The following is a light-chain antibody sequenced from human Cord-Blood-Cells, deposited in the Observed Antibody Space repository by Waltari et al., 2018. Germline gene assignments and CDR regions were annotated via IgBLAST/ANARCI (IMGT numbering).Light chain of an antibody. CDR2: GAS. CDR1: QRVSSN. CDR3: QQYNNWPPFT. J-gene: IGKJ3*01. Sequence: IVMTQSPATLSVSPGARATLSCRASQRVSSNLAWYQQKTGQAPRLLIYGASTRATGIPARFSGSGSGTEFTLTISSLQSEDVAVYYCQQYNNWPPFTFGPGTKVDSK. V-gene: IGKV3-15*01.